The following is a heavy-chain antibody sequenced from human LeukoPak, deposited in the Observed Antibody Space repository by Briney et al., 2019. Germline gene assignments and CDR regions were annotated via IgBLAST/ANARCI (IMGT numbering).Heavy chain of an antibody. CDR2: INHSGST. CDR3: ERSHMEHDSGDFLDY. Sequence: SETLSLTCAVYGGSFSGYYWSWIRQPPGKGLEWIGEINHSGSTNYNPSLKSRVTISVDTSKNQFSLKLSSVTAADTAVYYCERSHMEHDSGDFLDYWGQGTLVTVSS. D-gene: IGHD4-17*01. CDR1: GGSFSGYY. J-gene: IGHJ4*02. V-gene: IGHV4-34*01.